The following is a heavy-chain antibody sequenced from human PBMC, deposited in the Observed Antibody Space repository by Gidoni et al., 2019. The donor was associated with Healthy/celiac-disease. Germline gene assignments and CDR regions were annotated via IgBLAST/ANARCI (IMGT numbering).Heavy chain of an antibody. Sequence: QVQLVQSGAEVKKPGASVKVSCKVSGYTFTSYGISWVRQAPGQGLEWMGWISAYNGNTNYAQKLQGRVTMTTDTSTSTAYMELRSLRSDDTAVYYCAGVYCSSTSCFSYNWFDPWGQGTLVTVSS. D-gene: IGHD2-2*01. CDR2: ISAYNGNT. CDR1: GYTFTSYG. CDR3: AGVYCSSTSCFSYNWFDP. V-gene: IGHV1-18*01. J-gene: IGHJ5*02.